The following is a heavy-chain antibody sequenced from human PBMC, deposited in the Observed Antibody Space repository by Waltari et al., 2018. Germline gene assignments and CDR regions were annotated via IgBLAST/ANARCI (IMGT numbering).Heavy chain of an antibody. D-gene: IGHD2-15*01. CDR1: GFPFSNYA. Sequence: EVQLLESGGDLVQPGGSLRLSCTASGFPFSNYAMSWVRQAPGKGLEWGSAIGCSGGNIVYTDSVKGRFTISRDKSKNTLYLQRNSLTAEDTAVYSCAKDRGYCSGGTCFSLGFDYWGQGTLVTVSS. V-gene: IGHV3-23*01. CDR2: IGCSGGNI. J-gene: IGHJ4*02. CDR3: AKDRGYCSGGTCFSLGFDY.